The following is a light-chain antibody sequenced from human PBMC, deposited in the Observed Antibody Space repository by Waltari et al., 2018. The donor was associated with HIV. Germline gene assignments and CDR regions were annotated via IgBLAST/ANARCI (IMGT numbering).Light chain of an antibody. V-gene: IGKV3-15*01. CDR2: GAS. CDR3: QQFHNWPHT. Sequence: EIVLTQSPPTLSVSPGETATLSCRASQSLSSYLAWYQQKPGQAPRLLIYGASTRATGTPVRFSGGVSGTEFSLTISSLRSEDYALYYCQQFHNWPHTFGGGTKVEIK. J-gene: IGKJ4*01. CDR1: QSLSSY.